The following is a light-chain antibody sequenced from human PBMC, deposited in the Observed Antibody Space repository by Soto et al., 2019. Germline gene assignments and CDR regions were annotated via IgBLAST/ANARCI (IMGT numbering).Light chain of an antibody. CDR3: QQYRSSPS. Sequence: EIVLTQSPCTLSLSPGERATLSCRASQSVSSSYLAWYQQKPGQAPRLLIYGASSRATGIPDRFSGSGSGTDFTLTISRLEPEDFAVYYCQQYRSSPSFGQGTKV. CDR1: QSVSSSY. V-gene: IGKV3-20*01. J-gene: IGKJ1*01. CDR2: GAS.